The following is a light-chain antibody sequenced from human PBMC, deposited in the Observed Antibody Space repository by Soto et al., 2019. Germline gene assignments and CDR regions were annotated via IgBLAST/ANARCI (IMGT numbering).Light chain of an antibody. Sequence: EIVMTQSPATLSVSPGERATISCRASQSVSSNLAWYQQKPGQAPRLLIYGASTRATGIPARFSGSGSGTEFTLTISSLQPEDFEVYYCQQYNNWPLTFGGGTKVEIK. J-gene: IGKJ4*01. V-gene: IGKV3-15*01. CDR3: QQYNNWPLT. CDR1: QSVSSN. CDR2: GAS.